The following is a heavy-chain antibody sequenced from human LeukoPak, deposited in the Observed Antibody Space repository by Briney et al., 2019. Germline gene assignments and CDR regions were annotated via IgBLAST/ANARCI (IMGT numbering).Heavy chain of an antibody. Sequence: SETLSLTCAVYGGSFSGYYWSWIRQPPGKGLEWIGYIYYSGSTYYNPSLKSRVTISVDTSKNQFSLKLSSVTAADTAVYYCARVLLTGYYKYFDYWGQGTLVTVSS. CDR3: ARVLLTGYYKYFDY. D-gene: IGHD3-9*01. V-gene: IGHV4-59*12. J-gene: IGHJ4*02. CDR2: IYYSGST. CDR1: GGSFSGYY.